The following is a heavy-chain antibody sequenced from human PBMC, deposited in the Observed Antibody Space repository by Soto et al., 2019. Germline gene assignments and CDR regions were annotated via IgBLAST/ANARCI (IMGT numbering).Heavy chain of an antibody. V-gene: IGHV3-43*01. CDR3: AKDIPRGFGYYGMDV. CDR1: GVTFDDYT. D-gene: IGHD3-16*01. CDR2: ISWDGGST. Sequence: GGSLRLSCAASGVTFDDYTMHWVRQAPGKGLEWVSLISWDGGSTYYADSVKGRFTISRDNSKNSLYLQMNSLRTEDTALYYCAKDIPRGFGYYGMDVWGQGTTVTVSS. J-gene: IGHJ6*02.